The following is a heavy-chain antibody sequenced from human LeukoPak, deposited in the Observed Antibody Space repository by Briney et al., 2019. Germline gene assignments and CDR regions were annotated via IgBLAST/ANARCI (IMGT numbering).Heavy chain of an antibody. D-gene: IGHD6-6*01. CDR1: GFTVSSNY. Sequence: GGSLRLSCAASGFTVSSNYMSWVRQAPGKGLEWVANIKQDGSEKYYVDSVKGRFTISRDNAKNSLYLQMNSLRAEDTAVYYCAREDYSSSSDAFDIWGQGTMVTVSS. CDR2: IKQDGSEK. CDR3: AREDYSSSSDAFDI. J-gene: IGHJ3*02. V-gene: IGHV3-7*01.